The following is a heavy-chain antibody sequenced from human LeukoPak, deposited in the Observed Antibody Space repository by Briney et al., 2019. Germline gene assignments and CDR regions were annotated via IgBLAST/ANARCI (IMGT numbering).Heavy chain of an antibody. V-gene: IGHV7-4-1*02. CDR3: ARELLWFGELYIDY. CDR1: GYTFTSYA. CDR2: INTNTGNP. J-gene: IGHJ4*02. D-gene: IGHD3-10*01. Sequence: ASVKVSCKASGYTFTSYAMNWVRQAPGQGLEWMGWINTNTGNPTYAQGFTGRFVFSLDTSVSTAYLQISSLKAEDTAVYYCARELLWFGELYIDYWGQGTLVTVSS.